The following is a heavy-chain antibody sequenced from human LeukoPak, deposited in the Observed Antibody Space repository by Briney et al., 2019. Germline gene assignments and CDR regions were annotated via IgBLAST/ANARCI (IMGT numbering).Heavy chain of an antibody. CDR1: GFSFNDYS. CDR3: ARVAVGMDHDY. V-gene: IGHV3-48*01. D-gene: IGHD5-24*01. CDR2: ITSSGRTI. Sequence: GGSLRLSCGASGFSFNDYSMSWVRQAPGKGLEWIAYITSSGRTIHYADSVKGRFTISRDNAKDSLYLQMNSLRVEDTAVYYCARVAVGMDHDYWGQGTLVTVAS. J-gene: IGHJ4*02.